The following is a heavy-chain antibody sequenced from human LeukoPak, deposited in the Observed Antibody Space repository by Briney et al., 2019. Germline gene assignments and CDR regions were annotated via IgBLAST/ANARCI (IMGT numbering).Heavy chain of an antibody. V-gene: IGHV3-53*01. CDR2: IYSGGST. J-gene: IGHJ4*02. D-gene: IGHD6-13*01. CDR3: ARAYSSSWYRLDY. Sequence: VGSLRLSFAASGLTVSSNYMSWVRQAPGKGLEWVSVIYSGGSTYYADSVKGRFTISRDNSKNTLYLQRNSLRAEDTAVYYCARAYSSSWYRLDYWGQGTLVTVSS. CDR1: GLTVSSNY.